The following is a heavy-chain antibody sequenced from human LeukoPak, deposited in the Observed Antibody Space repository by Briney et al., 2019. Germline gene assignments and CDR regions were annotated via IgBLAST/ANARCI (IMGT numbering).Heavy chain of an antibody. CDR3: ARAGYDSNGYYDY. J-gene: IGHJ4*02. CDR1: GGSISRSYYY. Sequence: SETLSLTCTVSGGSISRSYYYWGWIRQPPGKGLEWIGSIYYSGDTYYNPSLKSRVTISVDTSMTPFSLKLRSVTAQDSAVLFGARAGYDSNGYYDYWGQGTLVTVSS. V-gene: IGHV4-39*07. D-gene: IGHD3-22*01. CDR2: IYYSGDT.